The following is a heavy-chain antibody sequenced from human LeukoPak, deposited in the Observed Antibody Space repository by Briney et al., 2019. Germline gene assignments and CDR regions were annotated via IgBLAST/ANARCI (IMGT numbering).Heavy chain of an antibody. Sequence: SETLSLTCAVYGGSFSGYYWSCIRQPPGKGLEWIGEINHSGSTNYNPSLKSRVTISVDTSKNQFSLKLSSVTAADTAVYYCARGSQVVVAATLGYYYYYMDVWGKGTTVTVSS. D-gene: IGHD2-15*01. CDR3: ARGSQVVVAATLGYYYYYMDV. CDR2: INHSGST. V-gene: IGHV4-34*01. J-gene: IGHJ6*03. CDR1: GGSFSGYY.